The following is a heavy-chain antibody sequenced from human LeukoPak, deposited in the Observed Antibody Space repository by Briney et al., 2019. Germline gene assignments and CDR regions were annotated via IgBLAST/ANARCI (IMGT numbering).Heavy chain of an antibody. CDR3: ARGKVLRFLGWLFRFPPPKENHSFDY. CDR2: INHSGST. V-gene: IGHV4-34*01. D-gene: IGHD3-3*01. CDR1: GGSFSGYY. J-gene: IGHJ4*02. Sequence: PSETLSLTCAAYGGSFSGYYWSWIRQPPGKGLEWIGEINHSGSTNYNPSLKSRVTISVDTSKNKFSLKLSSVTAADKAVYYCARGKVLRFLGWLFRFPPPKENHSFDYWGQGTLVTVSS.